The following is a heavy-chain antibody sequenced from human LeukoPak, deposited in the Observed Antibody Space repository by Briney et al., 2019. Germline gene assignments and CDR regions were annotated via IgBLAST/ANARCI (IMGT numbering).Heavy chain of an antibody. J-gene: IGHJ4*02. CDR2: IYSGGST. Sequence: GGSLRLSCPASGFTVSSNYMNWVRQAPGKGLEWVSVIYSGGSTYYADSVKGRFTISRDNSKNTLYLQMNSLRAEDTAVHYCASFLPAAFLYWGQGTLVTVSS. CDR3: ASFLPAAFLY. V-gene: IGHV3-53*01. CDR1: GFTVSSNY. D-gene: IGHD2-2*01.